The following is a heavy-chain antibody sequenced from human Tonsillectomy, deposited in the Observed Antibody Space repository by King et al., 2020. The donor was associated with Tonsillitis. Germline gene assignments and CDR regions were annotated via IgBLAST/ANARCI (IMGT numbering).Heavy chain of an antibody. Sequence: VQLVESGGGLIQPGGSMRLSCAAYGFTFSSHWMHWVRQAPGKGLVWVSHIKSDGPSTSYADSVKGRFTISRDNAKNTLYLQMNSLRAEDTAVYYCARGSLTGIDWGQGTLVTVSS. CDR1: GFTFSSHW. J-gene: IGHJ4*02. V-gene: IGHV3-74*01. D-gene: IGHD1-20*01. CDR3: ARGSLTGID. CDR2: IKSDGPST.